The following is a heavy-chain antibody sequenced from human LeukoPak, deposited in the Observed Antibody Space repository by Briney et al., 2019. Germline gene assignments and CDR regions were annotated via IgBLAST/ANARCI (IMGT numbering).Heavy chain of an antibody. V-gene: IGHV3-23*01. CDR1: GLTFSSYW. D-gene: IGHD3-16*01. Sequence: PGGSLRLSCAASGLTFSSYWMHWVRQAPGKGLEWVSAISGSGGSTYYADSVKGRFSISRDNSKNTLYLQMNSLRAGDTAVYYCAKDPQGDWGQGTLVTVSS. J-gene: IGHJ4*02. CDR2: ISGSGGST. CDR3: AKDPQGD.